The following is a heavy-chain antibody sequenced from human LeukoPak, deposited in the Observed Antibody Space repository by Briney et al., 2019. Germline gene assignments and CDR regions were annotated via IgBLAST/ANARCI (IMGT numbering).Heavy chain of an antibody. Sequence: PSETLSLTCAVYGGSFGGYYWSWIRQPPGKGLEWIGEINDSGSTNYNPSLKSRVTISVDTSKNQFSLKLSSVTAADTAVYYCARQGPYYYGSGSYEDYWGQGTLVTVSS. CDR1: GGSFGGYY. J-gene: IGHJ4*02. CDR2: INDSGST. D-gene: IGHD3-10*01. V-gene: IGHV4-34*01. CDR3: ARQGPYYYGSGSYEDY.